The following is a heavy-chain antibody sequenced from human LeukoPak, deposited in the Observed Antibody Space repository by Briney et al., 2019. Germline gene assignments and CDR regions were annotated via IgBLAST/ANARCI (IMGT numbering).Heavy chain of an antibody. CDR2: INPNSGGT. D-gene: IGHD6-6*01. CDR1: GYTFTGYY. J-gene: IGHJ4*02. V-gene: IGHV1-2*02. Sequence: ASVKVSCKASGYTFTGYYMHWVRQAPGQGLEGMGWINPNSGGTNYAQKFQGRVTMTRDTSISTAYMELSRLRSDDTAVYYCARDGAARYVFDYWGQGTLVTVSS. CDR3: ARDGAARYVFDY.